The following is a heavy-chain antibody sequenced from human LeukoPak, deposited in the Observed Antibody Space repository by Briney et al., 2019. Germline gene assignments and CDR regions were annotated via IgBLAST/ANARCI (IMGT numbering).Heavy chain of an antibody. CDR3: ARDLRYCSSTSCYDPNFDY. J-gene: IGHJ4*02. Sequence: GGPLRLSCAASGFTFSNYWMHWVRQAPGKGLVWVSRINTDGSSTSYADSVKGRFTISRDNAKNTLYLQMNSLRAEDTAVYYCARDLRYCSSTSCYDPNFDYWGQGILVTVSS. CDR2: INTDGSST. D-gene: IGHD2-2*01. CDR1: GFTFSNYW. V-gene: IGHV3-74*01.